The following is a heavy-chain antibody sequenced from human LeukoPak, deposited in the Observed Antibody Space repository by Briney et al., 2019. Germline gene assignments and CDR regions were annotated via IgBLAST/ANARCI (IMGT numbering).Heavy chain of an antibody. D-gene: IGHD3-10*02. V-gene: IGHV3-7*01. Sequence: GGSLRLSCAASGFTFNIYWMSWVRQAPGRGLEWVANINQDGSEENYVDSVKGRFTISRDNARNSLYLQMYSLRAEDTAVYYCAELGITMIGGVWGKGTTVTISS. CDR3: AELGITMIGGV. CDR2: INQDGSEE. CDR1: GFTFNIYW. J-gene: IGHJ6*04.